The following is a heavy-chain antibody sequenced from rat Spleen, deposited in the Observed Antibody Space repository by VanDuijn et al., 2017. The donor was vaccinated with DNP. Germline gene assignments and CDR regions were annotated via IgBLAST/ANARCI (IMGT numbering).Heavy chain of an antibody. Sequence: EVQLVESGGGLVQPGRSLKLSCSASGFTFSDYYMAWVRQAPTKGLEWVAYISSDGGSTYYGDSAKGRFTISRDNTKSTLYLQMNSLRSEDMATYYCVRRGDYFDYWGQGVMVTVSS. CDR2: ISSDGGST. V-gene: IGHV5-22*01. CDR1: GFTFSDYY. J-gene: IGHJ2*01. CDR3: VRRGDYFDY.